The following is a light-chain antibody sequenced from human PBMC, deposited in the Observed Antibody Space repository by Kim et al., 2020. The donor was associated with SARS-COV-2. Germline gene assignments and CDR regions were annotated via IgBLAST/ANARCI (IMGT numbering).Light chain of an antibody. V-gene: IGKV3-20*01. Sequence: SAGERATLSCRASQSVSSSYLAWYQQKPGQAPRLLIYGASSRATGIPDRFSGSGSGTDFTLTIIRLEPEDFAVYYCQQYGSSPLTFGGGTKVDIK. CDR1: QSVSSSY. J-gene: IGKJ4*01. CDR3: QQYGSSPLT. CDR2: GAS.